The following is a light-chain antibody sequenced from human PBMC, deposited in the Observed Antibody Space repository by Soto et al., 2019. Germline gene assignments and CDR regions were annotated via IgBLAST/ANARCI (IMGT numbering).Light chain of an antibody. J-gene: IGKJ5*01. V-gene: IGKV1-39*01. CDR3: QQSYSTLPIT. CDR1: QSISSY. CDR2: AAS. Sequence: IQMTQSPSSLSASVGDRVTITCRASQSISSYLNWYQQKPGKAPKLLIYAASSLQSGVPSRFSASGSGTDFTLTISSLQPEDFATYYCQQSYSTLPITFGQGTRLEIK.